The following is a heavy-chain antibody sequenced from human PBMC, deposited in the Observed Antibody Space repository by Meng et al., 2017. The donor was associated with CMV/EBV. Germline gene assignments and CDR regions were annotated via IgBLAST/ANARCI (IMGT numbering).Heavy chain of an antibody. CDR3: AREEDSYGYDY. CDR2: IIPILGIA. D-gene: IGHD5-18*01. J-gene: IGHJ4*02. Sequence: SVKVSCKASGGTFSSYTISWVRQAPRQGLEWMGRIIPILGIANYAQKFQGRVTITADKSTSTAYMELSSLRSEDTAVYYCAREEDSYGYDYWGQGTLVTVSS. CDR1: GGTFSSYT. V-gene: IGHV1-69*04.